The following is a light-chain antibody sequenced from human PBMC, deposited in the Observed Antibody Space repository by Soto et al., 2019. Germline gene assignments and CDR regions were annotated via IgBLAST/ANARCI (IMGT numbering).Light chain of an antibody. CDR3: QNYKSAPRT. CDR2: AAS. Sequence: DIQMTQSPSSLSASIGDRVTISCRASQGISNSLAWYQQKAGEVPKLLIYAASTSHSGVPSRFRGSGSGTDFTLTISSLQPEDVATYYFQNYKSAPRTFGQGTKVEIK. J-gene: IGKJ1*01. CDR1: QGISNS. V-gene: IGKV1-27*01.